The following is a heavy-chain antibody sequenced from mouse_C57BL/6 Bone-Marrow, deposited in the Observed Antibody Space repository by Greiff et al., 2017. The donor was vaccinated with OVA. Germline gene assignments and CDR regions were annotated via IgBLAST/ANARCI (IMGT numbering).Heavy chain of an antibody. CDR1: GFSLTSYG. Sequence: VKLQESGPGLVQPSQSLSITCTVSGFSLTSYGVHWVRQSPGKGLEWLGVIWSGGSTDYNAAFISRLSISKDNSKSQVFFKMNSLQADDTAIYYCARYDYRWYWYFDVWGTGTTVTVSS. V-gene: IGHV2-2*01. CDR2: IWSGGST. D-gene: IGHD2-4*01. J-gene: IGHJ1*03. CDR3: ARYDYRWYWYFDV.